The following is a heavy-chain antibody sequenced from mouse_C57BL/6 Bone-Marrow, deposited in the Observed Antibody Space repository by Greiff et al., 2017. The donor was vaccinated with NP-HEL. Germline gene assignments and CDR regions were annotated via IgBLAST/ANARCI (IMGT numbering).Heavy chain of an antibody. D-gene: IGHD3-2*02. CDR3: ARQAAQAFSWFAY. Sequence: EVQLVESGGGLVQPGGSLKLSCAASGFTFSDYYMYWVRQTPEKRLEWVAYISNGGGSTYYPDTVKGRFTISRDNAKNTLYLQMSRLKSEDTAMYYCARQAAQAFSWFAYWGQGTLVTVSA. CDR1: GFTFSDYY. V-gene: IGHV5-12*01. CDR2: ISNGGGST. J-gene: IGHJ3*01.